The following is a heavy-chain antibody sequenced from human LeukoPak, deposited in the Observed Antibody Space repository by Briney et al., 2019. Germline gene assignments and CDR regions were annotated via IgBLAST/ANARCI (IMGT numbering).Heavy chain of an antibody. CDR1: GFTFSSYW. Sequence: QAGGSLRLSCAASGFTFSSYWMSWVRQAPGKGLEWVANIKQDGSEKYYVDSVKGRFTISRDNAKNSLYLRMNSLRAEDTAVYYCVLEIRRWVDYWGQGTLVTVSS. CDR2: IKQDGSEK. CDR3: VLEIRRWVDY. D-gene: IGHD1-7*01. J-gene: IGHJ4*02. V-gene: IGHV3-7*01.